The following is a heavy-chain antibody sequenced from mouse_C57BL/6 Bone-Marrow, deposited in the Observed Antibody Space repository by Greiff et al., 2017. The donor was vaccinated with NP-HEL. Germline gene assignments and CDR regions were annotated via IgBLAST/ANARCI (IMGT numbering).Heavy chain of an antibody. CDR2: IYPGSGST. CDR1: GYTFTSYW. Sequence: QVQLQQSGAELVKPGASVKMSCKASGYTFTSYWITWVKQRPGQGLEWIGDIYPGSGSTNYNEKFKSKATLTVDSSSSTAYMQLSSLTSEDSAVSYCARAGLPLDYWGQGTTLTVSS. J-gene: IGHJ2*01. CDR3: ARAGLPLDY. D-gene: IGHD2-2*01. V-gene: IGHV1-55*01.